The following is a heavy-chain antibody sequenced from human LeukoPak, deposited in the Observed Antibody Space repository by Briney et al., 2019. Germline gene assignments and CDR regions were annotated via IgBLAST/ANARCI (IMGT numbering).Heavy chain of an antibody. CDR1: GFSFSSYW. D-gene: IGHD1-26*01. V-gene: IGHV3-7*03. CDR3: ARGGSYLSAFDI. Sequence: GGSLRLSCAASGFSFSSYWMSWVRQAPGKGLEWVAYINQGGSEKYYVDSVRGRFTISRDNAKKSLYLQMNSLRAEDTAVYYCARGGSYLSAFDIWGQGTMVTVSS. J-gene: IGHJ3*02. CDR2: INQGGSEK.